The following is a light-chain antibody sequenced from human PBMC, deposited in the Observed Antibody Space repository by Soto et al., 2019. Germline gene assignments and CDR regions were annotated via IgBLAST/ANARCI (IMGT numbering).Light chain of an antibody. CDR1: QSLLHNNGYNY. Sequence: DILMTQSPLSLPVTPGEPASISCRSSQSLLHNNGYNYLDWYLQKPGQSPQLLIYLGSNRASGVPDRFSGSGSGTDFTLKISRVEAEDVGVYYCMQALQTRTFGQGTKVDIK. J-gene: IGKJ1*01. V-gene: IGKV2-28*01. CDR2: LGS. CDR3: MQALQTRT.